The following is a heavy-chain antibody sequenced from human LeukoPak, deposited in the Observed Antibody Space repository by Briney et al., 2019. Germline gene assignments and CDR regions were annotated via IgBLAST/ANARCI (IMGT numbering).Heavy chain of an antibody. CDR3: ASQKDGYSFDY. J-gene: IGHJ4*02. V-gene: IGHV4-59*05. CDR1: GASINTYY. Sequence: PSETLSLTCTVSGASINTYYWSWTRQPPGKGLECIGSIYYSGSTYYNPSLKSRVTISVDTSKNHFSLKLSSVTAADTAVYYCASQKDGYSFDYWGQGTLVTVSS. CDR2: IYYSGST. D-gene: IGHD5-24*01.